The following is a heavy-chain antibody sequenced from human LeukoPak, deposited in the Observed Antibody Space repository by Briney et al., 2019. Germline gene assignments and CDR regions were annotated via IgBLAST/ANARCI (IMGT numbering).Heavy chain of an antibody. CDR1: GYTFTGYY. V-gene: IGHV1-2*04. CDR2: INPNSGGT. CDR3: ARDQSGLVRGVMNY. J-gene: IGHJ4*02. D-gene: IGHD3-10*01. Sequence: GASVKVSYKASGYTFTGYYMHWVRQAPGQGLEWMGWINPNSGGTNYAQKFQGWVTMTRDTSISTAYMELSRLRSDDTAVYYCARDQSGLVRGVMNYWGQGTLVTVSS.